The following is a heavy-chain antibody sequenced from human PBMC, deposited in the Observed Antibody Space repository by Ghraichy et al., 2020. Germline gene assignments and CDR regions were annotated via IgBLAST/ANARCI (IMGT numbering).Heavy chain of an antibody. V-gene: IGHV1-2*04. D-gene: IGHD4-11*01. CDR3: ARGYSNYYYYGMDV. CDR1: GYTFTGYY. CDR2: INPNSGGT. J-gene: IGHJ6*02. Sequence: ASVKVSCKASGYTFTGYYMHWVRQAPGQGLEWMGWINPNSGGTNYAQKFQGWVTMTRDTSISTAYMELSRLRSDDTAVYYCARGYSNYYYYGMDVWGQGTTVTVSS.